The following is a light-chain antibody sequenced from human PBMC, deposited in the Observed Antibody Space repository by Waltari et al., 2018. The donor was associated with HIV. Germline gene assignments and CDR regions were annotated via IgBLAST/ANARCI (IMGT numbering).Light chain of an antibody. CDR1: ASAIGYFAY. CDR2: EVV. CDR3: CSYAGTYTYV. Sequence: QSALTQPRSVSGSPGQSVPISCTGTASAIGYFAYVSWYQQYPGKAPKVIIYEVVQRPAGVPDRFTASKSGITASLTISGLQDEDEADYYCCSYAGTYTYVFGSGTTVTVL. V-gene: IGLV2-11*01. J-gene: IGLJ1*01.